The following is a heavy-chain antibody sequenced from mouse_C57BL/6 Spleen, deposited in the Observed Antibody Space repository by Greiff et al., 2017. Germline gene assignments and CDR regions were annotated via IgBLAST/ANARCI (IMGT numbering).Heavy chain of an antibody. CDR3: ARGGLRRAMDY. CDR1: GYSITSGYY. D-gene: IGHD2-2*01. Sequence: EVKLQESGPGLVKPSQSLSLTCSVTGYSITSGYYWNWIRQFPGNKLEWMGYISYDGSNNYNPSLKNRISITRDTSKNQFFLKLNSVTTEDTATYYCARGGLRRAMDYWGQGTSVTVSS. J-gene: IGHJ4*01. V-gene: IGHV3-6*01. CDR2: ISYDGSN.